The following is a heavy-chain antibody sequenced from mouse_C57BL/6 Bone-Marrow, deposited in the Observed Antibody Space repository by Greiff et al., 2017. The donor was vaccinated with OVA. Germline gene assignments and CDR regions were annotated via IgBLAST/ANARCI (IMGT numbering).Heavy chain of an antibody. Sequence: EVKLVESGGGLVKPGGSLKLSCAASGFTFSSYTMSWVRQTPEKRLEWVATISGGGGNTYYPDSVKGRFTISRDNAKNTLYLQMSSLRSEDTALYYCARRGDSSKDYAMDDWGQGTSVTVSS. D-gene: IGHD3-3*01. J-gene: IGHJ4*01. CDR1: GFTFSSYT. CDR2: ISGGGGNT. CDR3: ARRGDSSKDYAMDD. V-gene: IGHV5-9*01.